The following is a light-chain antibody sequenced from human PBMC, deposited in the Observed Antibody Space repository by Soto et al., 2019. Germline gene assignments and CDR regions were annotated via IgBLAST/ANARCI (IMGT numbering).Light chain of an antibody. CDR3: QQYNNWPLFT. V-gene: IGKV3-15*01. CDR2: GAS. CDR1: QSVSSN. J-gene: IGKJ3*01. Sequence: EIVMTQSPATLSVSPGERATLSCRASQSVSSNLAWYQQKPGQAPRLLIYGASTRATGIPARFSGSGSGTEFTLTISSLQSEDFAVYYCQQYNNWPLFTFGPGTKVD.